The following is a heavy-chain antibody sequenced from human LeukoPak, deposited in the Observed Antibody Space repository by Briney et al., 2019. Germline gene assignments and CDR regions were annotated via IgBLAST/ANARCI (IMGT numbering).Heavy chain of an antibody. Sequence: SETLSLTCTVSGGSISGYYCWIRQPPGKGLEWIGYISYTGNTNYSPSLKSRVTISVDTSKNQFSLNLNSVTAADTAVYYCARVTAQTLTTYGFDPWGQGTLVTVSS. CDR2: ISYTGNT. D-gene: IGHD2-21*02. CDR3: ARVTAQTLTTYGFDP. V-gene: IGHV4-59*01. J-gene: IGHJ5*02. CDR1: GGSISGYY.